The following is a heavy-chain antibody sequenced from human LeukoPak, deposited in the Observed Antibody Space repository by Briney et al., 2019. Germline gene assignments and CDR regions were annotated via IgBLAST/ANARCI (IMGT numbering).Heavy chain of an antibody. D-gene: IGHD3-10*01. CDR1: GITLSNYG. J-gene: IGHJ4*02. V-gene: IGHV3-23*01. CDR3: AKRGVVIRVVLVGFHKEAYYFDS. Sequence: GGSLRLSCAVSGITLSNYGMSWVRQAPGKGLEWVAGISGSGGSTNYADSVKGRFTISRDNRKNTLYLQMNSLRAEDTAVYFCAKRGVVIRVVLVGFHKEAYYFDSWGQGALVTVSS. CDR2: ISGSGGST.